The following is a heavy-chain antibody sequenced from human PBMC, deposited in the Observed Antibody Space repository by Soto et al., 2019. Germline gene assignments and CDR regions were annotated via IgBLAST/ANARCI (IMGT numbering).Heavy chain of an antibody. J-gene: IGHJ6*03. CDR2: TYYRTRWYY. CDR3: AGTTSHYWYYMDV. CDR1: GDSVSSNSAA. D-gene: IGHD1-7*01. Sequence: QVQLQESGPGLVKPSQTLSLTCVISGDSVSSNSAAWNWIRQSPSRGLEWLGRTYYRTRWYYDYAVSVRSRITVNPDTSKNQFSLQLTSVTPEDTAVYYCAGTTSHYWYYMDVGGKGTTVTVSS. V-gene: IGHV6-1*01.